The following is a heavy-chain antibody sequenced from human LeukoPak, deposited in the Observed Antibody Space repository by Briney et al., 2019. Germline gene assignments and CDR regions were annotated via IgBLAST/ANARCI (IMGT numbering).Heavy chain of an antibody. D-gene: IGHD4-17*01. Sequence: KPSETLSLTCTVSGGSIRSYYCSWIRQPPGKGLEWIGYIYYSGSTNYNPSLKSRVSISVDTSKNQFSLKLSSVTAADTAVYYCARTGSTVTMLYPFDHWGQGTLVTVSS. CDR2: IYYSGST. J-gene: IGHJ4*02. CDR3: ARTGSTVTMLYPFDH. CDR1: GGSIRSYY. V-gene: IGHV4-59*01.